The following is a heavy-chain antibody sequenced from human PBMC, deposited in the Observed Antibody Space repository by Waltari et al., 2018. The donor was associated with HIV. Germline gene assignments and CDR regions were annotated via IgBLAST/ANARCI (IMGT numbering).Heavy chain of an antibody. CDR2: IDSSSSYI. D-gene: IGHD2-21*02. CDR3: ARFDGGNSEVYH. Sequence: EVHLVESGGGLVKPGGSLRLSCAASGFPFRVYSMTWVRQSPGKGREWVSTIDSSSSYIDYADSVRGRFTISRDNAKNSLFLQMDALRAEDTAFYYCARFDGGNSEVYHWGQGTLVTVSS. J-gene: IGHJ4*02. CDR1: GFPFRVYS. V-gene: IGHV3-21*04.